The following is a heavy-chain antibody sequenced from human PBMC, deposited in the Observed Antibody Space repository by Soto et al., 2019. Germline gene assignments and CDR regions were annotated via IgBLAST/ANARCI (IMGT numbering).Heavy chain of an antibody. CDR1: GGSISSYY. D-gene: IGHD2-2*01. CDR3: ARYCNNATCYRWFDP. V-gene: IGHV4-4*07. CDR2: MYPSGST. Sequence: SETLSLTCTVSGGSISSYYWSWIRQPAGKGLEWIGRMYPSGSTNYNPSLKSRVTMSVDTSKNQFSLKLNSVTAADTAVYYCARYCNNATCYRWFDPWGQGTLVTVSS. J-gene: IGHJ5*02.